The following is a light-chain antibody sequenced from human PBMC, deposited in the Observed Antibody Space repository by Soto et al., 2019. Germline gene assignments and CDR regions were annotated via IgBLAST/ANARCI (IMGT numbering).Light chain of an antibody. CDR3: CSLTNGATWV. J-gene: IGLJ3*02. V-gene: IGLV2-23*01. CDR2: EAS. CDR1: NSDVGSHNF. Sequence: QCALTQPASVSGSPGQSITISCTGTNSDVGSHNFVSWYQQYPGKAPKLLIYEASKRPSGLSNRFSGSKSGNTASLTISGLQAEDEADYYCCSLTNGATWVFGGGTQLTVL.